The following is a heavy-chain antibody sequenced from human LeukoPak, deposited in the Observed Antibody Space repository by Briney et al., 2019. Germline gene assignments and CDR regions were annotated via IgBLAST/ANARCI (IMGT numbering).Heavy chain of an antibody. CDR2: IYYSGNT. CDR3: ARHKLPIDY. J-gene: IGHJ4*02. D-gene: IGHD6-6*01. CDR1: GGSISSSSYY. Sequence: SEALSLTCTVSGGSISSSSYYWGWIRQPPGKGLEWIGSIYYSGNTYYNPSLKSRVTISVDTSKNQFSLNLTSVTAADTAVYYCARHKLPIDYWGQGTLVTVSS. V-gene: IGHV4-39*01.